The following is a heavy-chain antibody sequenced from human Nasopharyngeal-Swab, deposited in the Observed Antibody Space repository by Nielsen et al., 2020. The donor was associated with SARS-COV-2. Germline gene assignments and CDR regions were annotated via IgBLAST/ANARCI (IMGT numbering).Heavy chain of an antibody. CDR3: ATGGRSAFEI. J-gene: IGHJ3*02. D-gene: IGHD3-16*01. Sequence: GVLKISCAASGFTFSRYWMHWVRQVPGKGPVWVSRIINDETTTRYADSVKGRFTISRDNAKNTLYLQMNSLRAEDTAVYFCATGGRSAFEIWGQGTMVTVSS. CDR1: GFTFSRYW. CDR2: IINDETTT. V-gene: IGHV3-74*01.